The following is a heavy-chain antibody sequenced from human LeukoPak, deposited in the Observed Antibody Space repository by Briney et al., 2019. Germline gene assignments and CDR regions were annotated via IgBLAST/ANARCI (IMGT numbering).Heavy chain of an antibody. CDR1: GGSFSGYY. V-gene: IGHV4-34*01. Sequence: SETLSLTCAVYGGSFSGYYWSWIRQPPGKGLEWIGEINHSGSTNYNPSLKSRVTISVDTSKNQFSQKLSSVTAADTAVFYCARGGYSYGRGWFDPWGQGTLVTVSS. D-gene: IGHD5-18*01. J-gene: IGHJ5*02. CDR2: INHSGST. CDR3: ARGGYSYGRGWFDP.